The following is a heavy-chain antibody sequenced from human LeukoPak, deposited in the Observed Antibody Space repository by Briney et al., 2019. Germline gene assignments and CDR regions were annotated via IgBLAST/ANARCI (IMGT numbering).Heavy chain of an antibody. CDR2: IYYNGNT. D-gene: IGHD2/OR15-2a*01. Sequence: SETLSLTCTVSGGSVGSDDYYWNWIRQSPGKGLEWIGYIYYNGNTYYNPSLRSRVTISLDTFRNYFTLNLSSVTAADTAMYYCARGGLNSLLPYWGQGTLVAVSS. J-gene: IGHJ4*02. V-gene: IGHV4-30-4*01. CDR3: ARGGLNSLLPY. CDR1: GGSVGSDDYY.